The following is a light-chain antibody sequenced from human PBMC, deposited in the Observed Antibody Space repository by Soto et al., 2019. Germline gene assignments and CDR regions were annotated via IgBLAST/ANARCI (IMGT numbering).Light chain of an antibody. CDR2: WAS. Sequence: DIVMTQSPDSLAVSLGERATINCKSSQSVLYSPNNKNYLAWYQQKPGQPPKMLISWASTRESGVPDRFSGSGSGTDFTLTISSLQAEDVAVYYCQQYYSTPWTFGQGTKVDIK. J-gene: IGKJ1*01. CDR3: QQYYSTPWT. V-gene: IGKV4-1*01. CDR1: QSVLYSPNNKNY.